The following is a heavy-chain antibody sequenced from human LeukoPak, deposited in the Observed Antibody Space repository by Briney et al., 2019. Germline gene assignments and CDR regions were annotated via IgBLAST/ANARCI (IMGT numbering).Heavy chain of an antibody. CDR1: GFTFSDHY. CDR3: ARELSGRDRAYYYYYYMDV. CDR2: ISHTGTTM. J-gene: IGHJ6*03. D-gene: IGHD3-10*01. V-gene: IGHV3-11*04. Sequence: GGSLRLSCAASGFTFSDHYMSWIRQAPGKGLEWVSYISHTGTTMYYADSVKGRFTISRDNAKNSLYLQMNSLRAEDTAVYYCARELSGRDRAYYYYYYMDVWGKGTTVTISS.